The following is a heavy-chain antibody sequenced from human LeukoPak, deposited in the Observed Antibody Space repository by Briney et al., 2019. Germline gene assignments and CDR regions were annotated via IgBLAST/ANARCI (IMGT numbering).Heavy chain of an antibody. CDR3: ATATTPPVGATTGWFDP. D-gene: IGHD1-26*01. V-gene: IGHV1-24*01. CDR1: GYTLTELS. J-gene: IGHJ5*02. Sequence: ASVKVSCKVSGYTLTELSMHWVRQAPGKGLEWMGGFDPEDGETIYAQKFQGRVTMTEDTSTDTAYMELSSLRSEDTAVYYCATATTPPVGATTGWFDPWGQGTLVTVSS. CDR2: FDPEDGET.